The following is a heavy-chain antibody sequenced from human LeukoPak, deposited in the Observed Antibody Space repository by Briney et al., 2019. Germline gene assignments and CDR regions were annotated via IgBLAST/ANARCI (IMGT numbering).Heavy chain of an antibody. J-gene: IGHJ4*02. CDR1: GFTFSNYD. V-gene: IGHV3-23*01. D-gene: IGHD5-12*01. CDR3: AKPPETKWVRLSFGF. Sequence: GGSLRLSCAASGFTFSNYDMNWVRQAPGKGLEWVSVINGNGDSAHYADSVKGRFTISRDNSKNTLYLQMSSLRAEDTAVYYCAKPPETKWVRLSFGFWGQGTLVTVSS. CDR2: INGNGDSA.